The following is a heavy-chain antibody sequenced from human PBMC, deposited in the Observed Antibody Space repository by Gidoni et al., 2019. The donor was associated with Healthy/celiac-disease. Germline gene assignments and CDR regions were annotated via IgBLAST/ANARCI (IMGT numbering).Heavy chain of an antibody. CDR1: GFTFSNAW. CDR3: TTYYDILTGPIDY. D-gene: IGHD3-9*01. V-gene: IGHV3-15*01. J-gene: IGHJ4*02. CDR2: IKSKTDGGTT. Sequence: EVQLVESGGGLVKPGGSLRLSCAASGFTFSNAWMSWVRQAPGKGLEWVGRIKSKTDGGTTDYAAPVKGRFTISRDDSKNTLYLQMNSLKTEDTAVYYCTTYYDILTGPIDYWGQGTLVTVSS.